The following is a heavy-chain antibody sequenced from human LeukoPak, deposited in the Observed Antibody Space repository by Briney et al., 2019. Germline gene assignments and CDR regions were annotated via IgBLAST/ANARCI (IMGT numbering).Heavy chain of an antibody. CDR1: GGTFSNYA. Sequence: SLKVSCKASGGTFSNYAISWVRQAPGQGLEWMGRIIPIVGIANYAQKFQGRVTITADKSTSTAYMELSSLRSEDTAVYYCARASQDYYGSGSYYRGGDAFDIWGQGTMVTVSS. J-gene: IGHJ3*02. CDR2: IIPIVGIA. CDR3: ARASQDYYGSGSYYRGGDAFDI. D-gene: IGHD3-10*01. V-gene: IGHV1-69*04.